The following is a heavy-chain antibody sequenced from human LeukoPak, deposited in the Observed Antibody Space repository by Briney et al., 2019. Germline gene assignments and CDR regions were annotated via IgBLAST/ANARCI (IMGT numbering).Heavy chain of an antibody. CDR1: GYSFTSYW. J-gene: IGHJ6*03. CDR2: IYPGDSDT. CDR3: ARLWSPKFSYYYYYYMDV. Sequence: GESLKISCKGSGYSFTSYWIGWVRQMPGKGLEWIGIIYPGDSDTRYSPSFQGQVTISADKSISTAYLQWSSLKASDTAMYYCARLWSPKFSYYYYYYMDVWGKGTTVTVSS. D-gene: IGHD3-16*01. V-gene: IGHV5-51*01.